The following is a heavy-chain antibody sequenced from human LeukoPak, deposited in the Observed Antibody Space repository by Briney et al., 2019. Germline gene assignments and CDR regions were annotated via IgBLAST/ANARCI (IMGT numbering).Heavy chain of an antibody. V-gene: IGHV1-2*02. CDR3: AREHSGSYPFDY. Sequence: GASVKVSCKASGYTFTGYYMHWVRQAPGQGLEWMGWINPNSGGTNYAQKFQGRVTMTRDTSISTAYMELSRLRSDDAAVYYCAREHSGSYPFDYWGQGTLVTVSS. CDR2: INPNSGGT. J-gene: IGHJ4*02. D-gene: IGHD1-26*01. CDR1: GYTFTGYY.